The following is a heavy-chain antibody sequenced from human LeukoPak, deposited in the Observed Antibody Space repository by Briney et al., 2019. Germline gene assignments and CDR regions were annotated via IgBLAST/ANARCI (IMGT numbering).Heavy chain of an antibody. CDR2: IYYSGST. D-gene: IGHD6-13*01. V-gene: IGHV4-31*03. Sequence: SETLSLTCTVSGGSISRGGYYWSWIRQHPGKGLEWIGYIYYSGSTYYNPSLKSRVTISVDTSKNQFSLKLSSVTAADTAVYYCAREYSSSWNYYYYGMDVWGQGTTVTVSS. CDR1: GGSISRGGYY. CDR3: AREYSSSWNYYYYGMDV. J-gene: IGHJ6*02.